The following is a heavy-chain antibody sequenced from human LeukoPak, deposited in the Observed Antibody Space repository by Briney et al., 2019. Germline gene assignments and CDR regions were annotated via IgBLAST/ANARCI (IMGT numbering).Heavy chain of an antibody. V-gene: IGHV4-59*07. CDR3: ARGTTVTTDY. D-gene: IGHD4-17*01. CDR2: MYDSGST. CDR1: GASFSRYS. Sequence: PSDTLSLTCTVSGASFSRYSCHWPRKPPGKGLEWIGYMYDSGSTDYNPSLMRRVIMSLDTSNNHFSLNLSSVTAAETAVYYCARGTTVTTDYWGQGILVTVSS. J-gene: IGHJ4*02.